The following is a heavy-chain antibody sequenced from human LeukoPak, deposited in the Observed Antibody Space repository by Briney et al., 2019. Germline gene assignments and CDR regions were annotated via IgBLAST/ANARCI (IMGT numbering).Heavy chain of an antibody. Sequence: GGSLRLSCAASGFTFSNAWMRWVRQTPGKGLEWVANIKYNGIDKQYVDSIKGRFTISRDNAKNTLYLQMDSLRVDDTAIYYCAKFSRVQSSFWGQGTLVTVSS. V-gene: IGHV3-7*01. CDR3: AKFSRVQSSF. CDR2: IKYNGIDK. D-gene: IGHD4/OR15-4a*01. CDR1: GFTFSNAW. J-gene: IGHJ4*02.